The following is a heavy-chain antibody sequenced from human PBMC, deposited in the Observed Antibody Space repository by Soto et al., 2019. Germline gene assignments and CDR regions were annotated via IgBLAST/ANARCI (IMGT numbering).Heavy chain of an antibody. CDR3: ARGSYASNFDS. V-gene: IGHV4-4*01. CDR1: GGSISTSNW. D-gene: IGHD3-16*01. J-gene: IGHJ4*02. Sequence: QVQLQESGPGLVKPTGTLSLTCTVSGGSISTSNWWSWVRQPPGKGLEWIGEVYHKGGTNYNPSLKSXXSXSXXQSKNQFSLKLNSVTAADTAVYFCARGSYASNFDSWGQGTLVTVSS. CDR2: VYHKGGT.